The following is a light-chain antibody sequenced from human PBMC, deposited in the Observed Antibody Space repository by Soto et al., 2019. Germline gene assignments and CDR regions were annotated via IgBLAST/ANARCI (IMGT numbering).Light chain of an antibody. CDR1: SRDIGGYDF. V-gene: IGLV2-14*01. J-gene: IGLJ2*01. CDR2: EVS. Sequence: QSVLTQPASVSGSPGQSITISCTGTSRDIGGYDFVSWYQQHPGKPPKVMIFEVSKRPSGVSSRFSGSKSGNTASLTISGLQAEDEGVYFCSSHTSATTQVLFGGGTKLTVL. CDR3: SSHTSATTQVL.